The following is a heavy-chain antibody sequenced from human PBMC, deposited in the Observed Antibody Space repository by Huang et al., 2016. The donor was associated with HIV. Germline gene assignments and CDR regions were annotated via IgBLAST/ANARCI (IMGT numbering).Heavy chain of an antibody. V-gene: IGHV1-69*13. J-gene: IGHJ4*02. CDR3: ARGVGNSNRGFDI. D-gene: IGHD5-18*01. Sequence: QVQLVQSGAEMKKSGSSVKVSCKASGGTVSSFSFTWVRQAPGHGLEWMGVIMPLHDTTDLAQKFRGRVTLTAAESTNTAFMELSGLTSQDTAVYYCARGVGNSNRGFDIWGQGTLVTVS. CDR2: IMPLHDTT. CDR1: GGTVSSFS.